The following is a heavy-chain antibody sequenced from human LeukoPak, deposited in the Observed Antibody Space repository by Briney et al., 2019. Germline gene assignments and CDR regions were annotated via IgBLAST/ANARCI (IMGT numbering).Heavy chain of an antibody. D-gene: IGHD3-22*01. CDR1: GGSIGGYY. J-gene: IGHJ4*02. CDR2: GHSSGRT. Sequence: PSETLSLTCVVSGGSIGGYYWSWIRQPPGKGLEWIGYGHSSGRTNYNASLKSRATLSVDTSRNDFSLKLTSVTAADTAVYYCARAYKDSSGYQYSFDFWGRGTLVTVSS. CDR3: ARAYKDSSGYQYSFDF. V-gene: IGHV4-59*01.